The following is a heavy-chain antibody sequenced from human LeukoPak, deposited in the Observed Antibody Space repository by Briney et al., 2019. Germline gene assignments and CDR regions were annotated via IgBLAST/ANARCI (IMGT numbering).Heavy chain of an antibody. CDR3: ARDRDRYGDYNYFYGMDV. CDR2: IIPIISTT. CDR1: GDILSSDG. J-gene: IGHJ6*02. D-gene: IGHD4-17*01. V-gene: IGHV1-69*04. Sequence: SVKVSCKASGDILSSDGINWVRQAPGQGLEWMGRIIPIISTTHYAQKFQGRVTITADKPTSTAYMELSSLRSEDTAVYYCARDRDRYGDYNYFYGMDVWGQGTTVTVSS.